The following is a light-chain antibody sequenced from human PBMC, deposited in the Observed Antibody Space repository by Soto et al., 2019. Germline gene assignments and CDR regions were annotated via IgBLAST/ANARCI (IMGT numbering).Light chain of an antibody. CDR1: SSDVGSYNR. CDR2: EVS. Sequence: QSVLTQPPSVSGSPGQSVTISCTGTSSDVGSYNRVSWYQQPPGTAPKLMIYEVSNRPSVVPDRFSGSKSGNTASLTISGLQAEDEADYYCSLYTSSSNYVFGTGTKLTVL. CDR3: SLYTSSSNYV. V-gene: IGLV2-18*01. J-gene: IGLJ1*01.